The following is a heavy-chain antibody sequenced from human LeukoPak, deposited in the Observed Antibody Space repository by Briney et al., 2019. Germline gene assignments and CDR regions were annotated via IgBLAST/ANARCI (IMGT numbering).Heavy chain of an antibody. CDR3: ARYSSSSGGPSYYLDY. D-gene: IGHD6-6*01. Sequence: GGSLRLSCAASGFTLRNYWMHWVRQVPGRGLVWVSRISGDGSGTNYADSVKGRFTIPRDNAKNTVYLQINNLRARDTAVYFCARYSSSSGGPSYYLDYWGQGTLVTVSS. CDR2: ISGDGSGT. V-gene: IGHV3-74*01. J-gene: IGHJ4*02. CDR1: GFTLRNYW.